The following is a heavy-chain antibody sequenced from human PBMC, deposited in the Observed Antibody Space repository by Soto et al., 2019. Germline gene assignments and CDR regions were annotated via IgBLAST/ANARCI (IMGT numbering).Heavy chain of an antibody. CDR3: GRDDYYNHGGPGY. Sequence: LSLTCTVSGYSISSGYFWAWIRQPPGKGLEWIGNVVHTGSTHYNPSLKSRVTISMDTSKNQFSLNLGSVTAADTAVYYCGRDDYYNHGGPGYWGQGTLVTVSS. V-gene: IGHV4-38-2*02. D-gene: IGHD2-21*02. J-gene: IGHJ4*02. CDR2: VVHTGST. CDR1: GYSISSGYF.